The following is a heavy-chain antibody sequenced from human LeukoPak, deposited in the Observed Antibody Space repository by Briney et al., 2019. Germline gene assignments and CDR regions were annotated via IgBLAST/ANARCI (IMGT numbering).Heavy chain of an antibody. Sequence: ASVKVSCKASGYTFTSYGISWVRQAPGQGLEWMGWISAYNGNTNYAQKLQGRVTMTTDTSTSTAYMELRSLRSDDTAVYYCARDLSRYDSSGYYYRGVLDYWGQGTLVTVSS. CDR1: GYTFTSYG. CDR3: ARDLSRYDSSGYYYRGVLDY. V-gene: IGHV1-18*01. D-gene: IGHD3-22*01. CDR2: ISAYNGNT. J-gene: IGHJ4*02.